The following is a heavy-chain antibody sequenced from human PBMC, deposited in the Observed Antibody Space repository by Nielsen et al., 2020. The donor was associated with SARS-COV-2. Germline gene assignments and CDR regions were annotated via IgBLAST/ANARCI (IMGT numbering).Heavy chain of an antibody. V-gene: IGHV1-18*01. CDR2: ISAYNGNT. CDR1: GGTFSSYA. CDR3: ARVRRMITFGGVIVNSDY. J-gene: IGHJ4*02. Sequence: ASVKVSCKASGGTFSSYAISWVRQAPGQGLEWMGWISAYNGNTNYAQKLQGRVTMTTDTSTSTAYMELRSLRSDDTAVYYCARVRRMITFGGVIVNSDYWGQGTLVTVSS. D-gene: IGHD3-16*02.